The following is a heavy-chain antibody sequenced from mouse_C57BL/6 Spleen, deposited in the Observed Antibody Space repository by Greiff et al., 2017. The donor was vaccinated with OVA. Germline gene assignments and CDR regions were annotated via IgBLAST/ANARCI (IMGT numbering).Heavy chain of an antibody. V-gene: IGHV1-26*01. D-gene: IGHD4-1*01. CDR3: ARPWDVNYVDY. J-gene: IGHJ2*01. CDR2: INPNNGGT. Sequence: EVQLQQSGPELVKPGASVKISCKASGYTFTDYYMNWVKQSHGKSLEWIGDINPNNGGTSYNQKFKGKATLTVDKSSSTAYMELRSLTSDDSAVYYCARPWDVNYVDYWGQGTTLSFSS. CDR1: GYTFTDYY.